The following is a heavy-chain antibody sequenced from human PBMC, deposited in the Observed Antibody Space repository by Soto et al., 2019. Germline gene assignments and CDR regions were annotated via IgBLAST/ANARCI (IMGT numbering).Heavy chain of an antibody. CDR3: AKDQVAAAGFTSYYYGMDG. J-gene: IGHJ6*02. Sequence: GSLRLSCAASGFTFSSYAMSWVRQAPGKGLEWVSAISGSGGSTYYADSVKGRFTISRDNSKNTLYLQMNSLRAEDTAVYYCAKDQVAAAGFTSYYYGMDGWGQGTTVTVAS. CDR2: ISGSGGST. CDR1: GFTFSSYA. V-gene: IGHV3-23*01. D-gene: IGHD6-13*01.